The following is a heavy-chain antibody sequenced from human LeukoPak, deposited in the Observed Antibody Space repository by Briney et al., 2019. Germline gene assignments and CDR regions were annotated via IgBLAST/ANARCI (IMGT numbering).Heavy chain of an antibody. V-gene: IGHV3-23*01. CDR2: ISGSGGST. CDR1: GFTSSSYA. D-gene: IGHD4-11*01. CDR3: AKVFTRVTTRSALDY. Sequence: PGGSLRLSCAASGFTSSSYAMSWVRQAPGKGLEWVSAISGSGGSTYYADSVKGRFTISRDNSKNTLYLQMNSLRAEDMAVYYCAKVFTRVTTRSALDYWGQGTLVTVSS. J-gene: IGHJ4*02.